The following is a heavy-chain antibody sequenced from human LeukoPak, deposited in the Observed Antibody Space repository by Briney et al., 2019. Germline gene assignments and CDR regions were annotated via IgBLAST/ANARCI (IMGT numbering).Heavy chain of an antibody. CDR3: AGHDCSSTSCYSDY. V-gene: IGHV5-51*01. Sequence: GASLKISCNGSGYSFTSYWIGWVRQLPGKGLEWMGIIYPGNSDTRYSPSFQGQVTISADKSINTAYLQWSSLKASDTVMYYRAGHDCSSTSCYSDYWGQGTLVTVSS. CDR1: GYSFTSYW. D-gene: IGHD2-2*01. CDR2: IYPGNSDT. J-gene: IGHJ4*02.